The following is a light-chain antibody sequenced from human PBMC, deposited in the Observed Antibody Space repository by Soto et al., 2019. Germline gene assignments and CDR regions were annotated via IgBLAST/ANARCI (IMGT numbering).Light chain of an antibody. Sequence: EIVMTQSPVTLSVSPGERATLSCRASESVSSNYLAWYQQKPGQAPRLLIYGASGRATGIPDRFSGSGSGTDFTLTISRLEPEDFAVYYCQQYGSSLWTFGQGTKVDIK. V-gene: IGKV3-20*01. CDR2: GAS. J-gene: IGKJ1*01. CDR3: QQYGSSLWT. CDR1: ESVSSNY.